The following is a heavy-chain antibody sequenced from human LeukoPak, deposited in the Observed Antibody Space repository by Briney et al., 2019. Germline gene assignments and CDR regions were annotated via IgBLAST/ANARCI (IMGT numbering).Heavy chain of an antibody. D-gene: IGHD3-3*01. V-gene: IGHV3-74*01. J-gene: IGHJ4*02. CDR2: IKGDGIST. CDR1: GFDFSSNW. Sequence: GGSLRLSCAASGFDFSSNWMHWVGHAPGQGLVWVSRIKGDGISTNYADSVKGRFTISRDIAKNTLYLQMNSLRAEGTGVYYCAKDHYWSIDYWGRGTLVTVSS. CDR3: AKDHYWSIDY.